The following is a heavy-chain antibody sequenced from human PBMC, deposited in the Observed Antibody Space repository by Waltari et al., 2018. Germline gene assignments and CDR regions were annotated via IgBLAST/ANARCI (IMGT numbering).Heavy chain of an antibody. D-gene: IGHD3-10*01. CDR1: GYSISSGSY. CDR3: ARDEVGEFNFDY. V-gene: IGHV4-38-2*02. CDR2: IYHSGST. Sequence: QVQLQESGPGLVKPSETLSLTCAVSGYSISSGSYWGWIRQPPGKGLEWIGSIYHSGSTYYNPSLKSRVTISVDTSKNQFSLKLSSVTAADTAVYYCARDEVGEFNFDYWGQGTLVTVSS. J-gene: IGHJ4*02.